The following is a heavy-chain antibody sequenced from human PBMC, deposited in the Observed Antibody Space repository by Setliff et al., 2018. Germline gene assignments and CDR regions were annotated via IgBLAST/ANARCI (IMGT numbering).Heavy chain of an antibody. CDR1: GFTFSNAW. Sequence: KPGGSLRLSCAASGFTFSNAWMSWVRQAPGKGLEWVGRFKSIADGGTTNYAAPVQGRFTISRDESKNTLFLQMNSLKTEDTAVYYCATGVHYYDSSATGHYXYYVDVWRKGTTVTVSS. CDR2: FKSIADGGTT. V-gene: IGHV3-15*01. D-gene: IGHD3-22*01. CDR3: ATGVHYYDSSATGHYXYYVDV. J-gene: IGHJ6*03.